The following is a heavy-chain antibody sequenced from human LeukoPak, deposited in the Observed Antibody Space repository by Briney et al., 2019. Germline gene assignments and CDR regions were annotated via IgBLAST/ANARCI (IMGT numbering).Heavy chain of an antibody. Sequence: GGSLRLSCAASGFTFSSYAMSWVRQAPGKGLEWVSTLYSGGSIYYADSVKGRFTISRDNSKNTLYLQMNSLRAEDTAVYYCATNSGYDYFPRLYGMDVWGQGTTVTVSS. J-gene: IGHJ6*02. CDR2: LYSGGSI. D-gene: IGHD5-12*01. V-gene: IGHV3-23*05. CDR3: ATNSGYDYFPRLYGMDV. CDR1: GFTFSSYA.